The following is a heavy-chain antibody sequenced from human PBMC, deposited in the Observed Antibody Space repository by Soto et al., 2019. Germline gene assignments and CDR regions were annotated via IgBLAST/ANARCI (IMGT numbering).Heavy chain of an antibody. CDR2: ISYDGSNK. CDR1: GFTFSSFS. CDR3: ARTTTVAGTPEFDY. D-gene: IGHD6-19*01. V-gene: IGHV3-30-3*01. J-gene: IGHJ4*02. Sequence: QVQLVESGGGVVQPGRSLRLSCAASGFTFSSFSLHWVRQAPGKGPEWLALISYDGSNKYNADSVKGRFTISRDNSNNTLYLQLSSLRPEDTAVYYCARTTTVAGTPEFDYWGQGTLVTVSS.